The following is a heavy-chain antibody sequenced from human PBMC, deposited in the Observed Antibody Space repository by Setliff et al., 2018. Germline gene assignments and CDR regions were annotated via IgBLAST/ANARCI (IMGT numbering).Heavy chain of an antibody. V-gene: IGHV3-53*05. Sequence: GGSLRLSCAASGFTVSSNYMSWVRQAPGKGLEWVSVIYSGGSTYYADSVKGRFTISRDNSKNTLYLQMNSLRAEDTAVYYCARGLAAAGTGFDYWGQGTLVTVSS. CDR2: IYSGGST. CDR3: ARGLAAAGTGFDY. J-gene: IGHJ4*02. D-gene: IGHD6-13*01. CDR1: GFTVSSNY.